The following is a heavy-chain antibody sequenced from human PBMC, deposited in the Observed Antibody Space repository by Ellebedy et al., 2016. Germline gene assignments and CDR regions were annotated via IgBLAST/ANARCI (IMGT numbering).Heavy chain of an antibody. J-gene: IGHJ2*01. V-gene: IGHV3-23*01. Sequence: GESLKISCAASGFTLKTYAMSWVRQAPGEGLEWVSTLSGSGPKTYYADSVQGRFTISRDNSKSTLYLQMNSLRAEDTAVYYCAKHETDGDYYFDLWGRGTLVTVSS. CDR2: LSGSGPKT. CDR3: AKHETDGDYYFDL. D-gene: IGHD2-21*01. CDR1: GFTLKTYA.